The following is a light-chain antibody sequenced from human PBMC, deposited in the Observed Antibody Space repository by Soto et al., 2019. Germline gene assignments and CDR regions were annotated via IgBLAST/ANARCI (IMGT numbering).Light chain of an antibody. CDR1: QSVSSW. Sequence: DIQMTQSPSSLSASVGDRVTITCRASQSVSSWLAWYQQKPGKAPKLLIYKASSLESGVPSRFSGSGSGTEFTLTISSLQPDDFASYHCQQYNSYPLTFGGGTKVEIK. J-gene: IGKJ4*01. CDR3: QQYNSYPLT. V-gene: IGKV1-5*03. CDR2: KAS.